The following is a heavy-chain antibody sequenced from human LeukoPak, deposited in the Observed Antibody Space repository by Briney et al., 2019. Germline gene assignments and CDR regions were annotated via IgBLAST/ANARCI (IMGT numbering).Heavy chain of an antibody. CDR1: GGTFSSYA. CDR3: ATGIAAAERSLFYYYYGMDV. J-gene: IGHJ6*02. D-gene: IGHD6-13*01. V-gene: IGHV1-69*13. Sequence: SVKVSCKASGGTFSSYAISWVRQAPGQGLEWMGGIIPIFGTANYAQKFQGRVTITADESASTAYMELSSLRSEDTAVYYCATGIAAAERSLFYYYYGMDVWGQGTTVTVSS. CDR2: IIPIFGTA.